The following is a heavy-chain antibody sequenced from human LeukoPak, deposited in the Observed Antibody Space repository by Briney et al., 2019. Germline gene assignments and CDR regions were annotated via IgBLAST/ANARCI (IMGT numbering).Heavy chain of an antibody. D-gene: IGHD2-2*01. CDR3: ANLRYAY. Sequence: AGGSPRLSCAASGFTLSAYGVSWVRQAPGKGLECVSSITGTETTYYADSVKGRFTISSDTSKNTVYLQANSLRVEDTAVYYCANLRYAYWGQGTLVTVSS. CDR1: GFTLSAYG. CDR2: ITGTETT. V-gene: IGHV3-23*01. J-gene: IGHJ4*02.